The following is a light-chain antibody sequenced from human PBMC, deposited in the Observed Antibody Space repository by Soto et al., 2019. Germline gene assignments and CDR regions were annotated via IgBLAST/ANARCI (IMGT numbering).Light chain of an antibody. Sequence: EIVLTQSPVTLSVSPGERVTLSCRASQRLSSNLAWYQQRPGQAPRLLIYGASIRATDIPARFIGSGSGTEFTLTISSLQSEDFVTYYCQQSFSTPQTFGQGTKVEI. CDR3: QQSFSTPQT. J-gene: IGKJ1*01. V-gene: IGKV3-15*01. CDR2: GAS. CDR1: QRLSSN.